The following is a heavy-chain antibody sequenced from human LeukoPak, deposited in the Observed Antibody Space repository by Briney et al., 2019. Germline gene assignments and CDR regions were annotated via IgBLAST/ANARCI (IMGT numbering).Heavy chain of an antibody. CDR1: GFTFYDYG. CDR2: FNWNGGST. Sequence: GGSLRLSCAASGFTFYDYGMSWVRHAPGKGLECVSGFNWNGGSTGYADSVKRRFTISRDNAKNSLYLQMNSLRAEDTALYHCARGGYYGSGSYYRWFDPWGQGTLVTVSS. J-gene: IGHJ5*02. V-gene: IGHV3-20*01. D-gene: IGHD3-10*01. CDR3: ARGGYYGSGSYYRWFDP.